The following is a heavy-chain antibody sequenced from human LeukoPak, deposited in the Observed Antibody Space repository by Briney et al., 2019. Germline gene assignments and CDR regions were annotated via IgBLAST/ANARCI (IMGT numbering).Heavy chain of an antibody. CDR2: IIPIFGTA. J-gene: IGHJ4*02. V-gene: IGHV1-69*06. CDR1: TTTISTSA. Sequence: STTTISTSAISSALKTPRQSLEWIQGIIPIFGTANYAQKFQGRVTITADKSTSTAYMELSSLRSEDTAVYYCARELGYYDSSGYLDYWGQGTLVTVSS. CDR3: ARELGYYDSSGYLDY. D-gene: IGHD3-22*01.